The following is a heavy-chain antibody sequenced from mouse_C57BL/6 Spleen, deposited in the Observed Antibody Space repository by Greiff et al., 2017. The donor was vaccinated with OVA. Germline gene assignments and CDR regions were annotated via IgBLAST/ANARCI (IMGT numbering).Heavy chain of an antibody. V-gene: IGHV14-4*01. Sequence: EVQLQQSGAELVRPRASVKLSCTASGFNIKDDYMHWVKQRPEQGLEWIGWIDPENGDTEYASKFQGKATITADTSSNTAYLQLSSLTSEDTAVYYCLNWDVYFDYWGQGTTLTVSS. D-gene: IGHD4-1*01. CDR1: GFNIKDDY. J-gene: IGHJ2*01. CDR3: LNWDVYFDY. CDR2: IDPENGDT.